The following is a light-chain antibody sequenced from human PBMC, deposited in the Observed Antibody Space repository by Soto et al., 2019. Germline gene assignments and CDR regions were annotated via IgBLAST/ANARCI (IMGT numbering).Light chain of an antibody. CDR2: GAS. V-gene: IGKV3-15*01. CDR1: QTVSSN. J-gene: IGKJ4*02. Sequence: EIVMTQSPATLSVSPGEGATLSCRASQTVSSNLAWFQQKPGQAPSLLIYGASTRATGIPARFSGTESGTEVTISSISLEYEDVEFYEEQQNKLWALTFGEGTKVDIK. CDR3: QQNKLWALT.